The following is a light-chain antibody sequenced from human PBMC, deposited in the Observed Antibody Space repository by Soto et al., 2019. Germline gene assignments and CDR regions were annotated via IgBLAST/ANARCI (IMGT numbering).Light chain of an antibody. V-gene: IGKV1-5*01. CDR3: QQRSNWPRVT. CDR1: QSITTW. J-gene: IGKJ5*01. CDR2: DVS. Sequence: DIQMTQYPSTVSACVGDRVTITCRASQSITTWLAWYQQRTGKAPQLLIYDVSSLESGVPSKFSGSGSGTEFTLTISSLEPEDFAVYYCQQRSNWPRVTFGQGTQLAI.